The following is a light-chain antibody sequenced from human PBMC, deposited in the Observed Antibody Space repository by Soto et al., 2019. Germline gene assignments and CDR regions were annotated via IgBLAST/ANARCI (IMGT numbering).Light chain of an antibody. V-gene: IGKV3-15*01. CDR2: GAS. CDR3: QQYNNWPPTWT. J-gene: IGKJ1*01. Sequence: EIVVTQSPATLSVSPGERATLSCRTSQSVSSHVAWYQQKPGQAPRLLIYGASTRATGIPARFSGSGSGTEFTLTISSLQSEDFAVYYCQQYNNWPPTWTFXQGTKLDIK. CDR1: QSVSSH.